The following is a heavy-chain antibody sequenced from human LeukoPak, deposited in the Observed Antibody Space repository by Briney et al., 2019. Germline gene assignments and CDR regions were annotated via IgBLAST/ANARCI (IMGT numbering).Heavy chain of an antibody. CDR2: IVGSGGNS. V-gene: IGHV3-23*01. Sequence: GSLRLSFAASGFTFSSYAMSWVRQAPGKGLEWVSAIVGSGGNSFYADSVKGRFTISRDNSKNTVYLQMNTLRAEDTAVYYCAKGDPYCGGDCYSNLDFDYWGQGTLVTVSS. CDR3: AKGDPYCGGDCYSNLDFDY. D-gene: IGHD2-21*02. J-gene: IGHJ4*02. CDR1: GFTFSSYA.